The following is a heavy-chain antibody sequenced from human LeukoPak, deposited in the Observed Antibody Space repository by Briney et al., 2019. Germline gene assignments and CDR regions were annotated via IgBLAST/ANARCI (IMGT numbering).Heavy chain of an antibody. CDR3: AREVSPAAPSPFDY. D-gene: IGHD2-2*01. V-gene: IGHV3-30*03. J-gene: IGHJ4*02. CDR1: GFTFSSYD. CDR2: ISYDGSNK. Sequence: PGRSLRLSCAASGFTFSSYDMHWVRRAPGKGLEWVTVISYDGSNKYSADSVKGRFTISRDNSKNTLYLQMNSLRAEDTAVYYCAREVSPAAPSPFDYWGQGTLVTVSS.